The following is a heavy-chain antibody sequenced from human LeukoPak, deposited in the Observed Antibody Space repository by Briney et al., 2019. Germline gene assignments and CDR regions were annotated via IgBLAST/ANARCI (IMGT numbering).Heavy chain of an antibody. Sequence: PGGSLRLSCAASGFTFDDYGMSWVRQAPGKGLEWVSGINWNGGSTGYADSVKGRFTISRDNAKNSLYLQMNSLRAEDTALYYCARPKFDVLRFLEWFLGAFDIWGHGTMVTVSS. V-gene: IGHV3-20*04. CDR2: INWNGGST. CDR1: GFTFDDYG. J-gene: IGHJ3*02. D-gene: IGHD3-3*01. CDR3: ARPKFDVLRFLEWFLGAFDI.